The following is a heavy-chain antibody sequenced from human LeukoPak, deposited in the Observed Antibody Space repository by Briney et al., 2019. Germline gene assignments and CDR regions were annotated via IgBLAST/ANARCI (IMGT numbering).Heavy chain of an antibody. CDR1: GYTFSSYD. J-gene: IGHJ5*02. CDR2: MNPNSGNT. V-gene: IGHV1-8*01. Sequence: ASVKVSCKASGYTFSSYDINWVRQATGQGLEWMGWMNPNSGNTGYAQKFQGRVTMTRNTSTSTAYMELSSLRSEDTAVYYCARAGYCSSTNCYRWGSGWFDPWGQGTLVTVSS. D-gene: IGHD2-2*03. CDR3: ARAGYCSSTNCYRWGSGWFDP.